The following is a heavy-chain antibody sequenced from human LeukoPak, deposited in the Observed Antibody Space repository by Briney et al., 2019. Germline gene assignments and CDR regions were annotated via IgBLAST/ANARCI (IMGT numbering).Heavy chain of an antibody. D-gene: IGHD2-2*01. V-gene: IGHV3-11*04. CDR1: GFTFSDYY. J-gene: IGHJ3*02. CDR2: ISSSGSTI. CDR3: ARDRDVVGGVAFDI. Sequence: PGGSLRLSCAASGFTFSDYYMSWIRQAPGKGLEWVSYISSSGSTIYYADSVKGRFTISRDNAKNSLYLQMDSLRAEDTAVYYCARDRDVVGGVAFDIWGQGTMVTVSS.